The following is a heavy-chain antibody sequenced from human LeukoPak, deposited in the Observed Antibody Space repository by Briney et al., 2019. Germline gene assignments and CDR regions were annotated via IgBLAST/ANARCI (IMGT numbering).Heavy chain of an antibody. CDR2: ISYDGSNK. Sequence: GGSLRLSCATSGFTFKTFGMHWVRQAPGKGLEWVAVISYDGSNKYYADSVKGRFTISRDNSKNTLYLQMNSLRAEDTAVYYCARDRGSGNYYGGYFDYWGQGTLVTVSS. J-gene: IGHJ4*02. CDR1: GFTFKTFG. V-gene: IGHV3-30*12. CDR3: ARDRGSGNYYGGYFDY. D-gene: IGHD3-22*01.